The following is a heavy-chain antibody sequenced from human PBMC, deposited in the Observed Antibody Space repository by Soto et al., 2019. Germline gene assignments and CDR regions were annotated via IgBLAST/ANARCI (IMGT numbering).Heavy chain of an antibody. CDR2: IYHSGNI. J-gene: IGHJ6*02. CDR1: GYSITSGYY. Sequence: SETLSLTCAVSGYSITSGYYWGWIRQPPGKGLEWIGSIYHSGNIYYNPSLKSRVTISVDASKNQFSLRLSSVTAADTAVYYCAREGGTYCSGGSCYSDYYYYTMDVWGQGTTVTVSS. V-gene: IGHV4-38-2*02. D-gene: IGHD2-15*01. CDR3: AREGGTYCSGGSCYSDYYYYTMDV.